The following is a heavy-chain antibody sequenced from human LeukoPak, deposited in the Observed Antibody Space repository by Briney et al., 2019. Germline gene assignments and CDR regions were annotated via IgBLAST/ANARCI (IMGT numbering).Heavy chain of an antibody. J-gene: IGHJ6*03. CDR1: GYTLTELS. CDR3: ATGRPQLNIYYYYYMDV. CDR2: FDPEDGET. D-gene: IGHD1-1*01. V-gene: IGHV1-24*01. Sequence: ASVKVSCKVSGYTLTELSMHWVRQAPGKGLEWMGGFDPEDGETIYAQKFQGRVTMTEDTSTDTAYMELSSLRSEDTAVYYCATGRPQLNIYYYYYMDVWGKGTTVTVSS.